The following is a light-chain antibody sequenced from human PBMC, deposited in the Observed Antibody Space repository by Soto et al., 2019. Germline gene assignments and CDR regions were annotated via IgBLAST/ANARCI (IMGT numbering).Light chain of an antibody. CDR3: QSYDSSTPLV. CDR2: EVN. Sequence: NFMLTQPHSVSESPGKTVTISCTRSSGSIASNYVQWYQQRPGSAPTTVIYEVNQRPSGVPDRFSGSIDSSSNSASLTISGLKTEDEADYYCQSYDSSTPLVFGGGTKLTVL. J-gene: IGLJ2*01. V-gene: IGLV6-57*04. CDR1: SGSIASNY.